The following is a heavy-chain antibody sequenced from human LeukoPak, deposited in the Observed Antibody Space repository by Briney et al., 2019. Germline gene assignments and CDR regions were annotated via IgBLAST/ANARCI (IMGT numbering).Heavy chain of an antibody. Sequence: GGSLRLSCAASGFTFNSYAMSWVRQAPGKGLEWVSAISGSGGSTYYADSVKGRFTISRDNSKNTLYLQMNSLRAEDTAVYYCAKNLNVVVGATSGYWGQGTLVTVSP. CDR1: GFTFNSYA. V-gene: IGHV3-23*01. CDR3: AKNLNVVVGATSGY. J-gene: IGHJ4*02. D-gene: IGHD1-26*01. CDR2: ISGSGGST.